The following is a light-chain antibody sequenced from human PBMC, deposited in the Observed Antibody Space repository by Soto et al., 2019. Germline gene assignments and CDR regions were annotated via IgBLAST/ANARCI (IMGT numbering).Light chain of an antibody. Sequence: EIVLTQAPGTLSFSPGERATLSCRASQSLSSSQLAWYQQKPGQAPRLLIHDASSRATGISDRFTGSGSGTDFTLTITTLEPEDFAVYYCQQDGSSPRTLGLGTKVDIK. CDR1: QSLSSSQ. V-gene: IGKV3-20*01. CDR2: DAS. CDR3: QQDGSSPRT. J-gene: IGKJ1*01.